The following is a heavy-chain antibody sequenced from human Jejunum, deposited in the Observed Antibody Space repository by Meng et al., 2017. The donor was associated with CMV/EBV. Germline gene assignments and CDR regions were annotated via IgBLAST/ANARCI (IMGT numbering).Heavy chain of an antibody. CDR3: ATSSSGFDFWTDY. CDR1: GYPFSGYC. CDR2: LNPNSGDT. J-gene: IGHJ4*02. V-gene: IGHV1-2*02. D-gene: IGHD5-12*01. Sequence: SGYPFSGYCLPSVRQAPGQGLEWMGWLNPNSGDTTYAQQFQGRVTMTRDTSISTAYMELSRLRSDDTAVYYCATSSSGFDFWTDYWGQGTLVTVSS.